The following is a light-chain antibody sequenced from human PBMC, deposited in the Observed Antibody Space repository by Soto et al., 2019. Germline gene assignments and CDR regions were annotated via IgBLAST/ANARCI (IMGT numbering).Light chain of an antibody. Sequence: QSALTQPASVSGSPGQSITISCTGTSSDVGSYNSVSWYQQHPGKAPKVMIYGVSNRPSGVSNRFSGSKSGNTASLTISGLQAEDEADYYCGSYTSSSTLVFGGGTKVTVL. CDR2: GVS. CDR1: SSDVGSYNS. CDR3: GSYTSSSTLV. V-gene: IGLV2-14*01. J-gene: IGLJ2*01.